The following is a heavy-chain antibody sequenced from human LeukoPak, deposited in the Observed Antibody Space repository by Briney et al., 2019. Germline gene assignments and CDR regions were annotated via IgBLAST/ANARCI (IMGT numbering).Heavy chain of an antibody. CDR3: ARDSSRVRASAFDI. V-gene: IGHV1-2*02. CDR1: GYTFTGYY. CDR2: INPNSGGT. J-gene: IGHJ3*02. D-gene: IGHD3-10*01. Sequence: GASVKVSCKASGYTFTGYYMHWVRQAPGQGLEWMGWINPNSGGTNYAQKFQGRVTMTRDTSISTAYMELSRLRSDDTAVYYCARDSSRVRASAFDIWGQGTMVTVSS.